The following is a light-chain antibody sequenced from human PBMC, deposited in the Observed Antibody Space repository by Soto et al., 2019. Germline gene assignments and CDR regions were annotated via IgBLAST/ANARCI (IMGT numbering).Light chain of an antibody. Sequence: DIQLTQSPSSVSASVGDRVTITCQASQDISNYLNWYQQKPGKAPKLLIYAASSLQSGVPSRFSGSGSGTDFTLTISSLQPEDFATYYCQQSYSTRWTFGQGTKVDIK. CDR2: AAS. CDR3: QQSYSTRWT. CDR1: QDISNY. J-gene: IGKJ1*01. V-gene: IGKV1-39*01.